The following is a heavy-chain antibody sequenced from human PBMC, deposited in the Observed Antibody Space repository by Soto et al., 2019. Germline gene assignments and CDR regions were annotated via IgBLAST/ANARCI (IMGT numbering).Heavy chain of an antibody. V-gene: IGHV3-9*01. D-gene: IGHD3-16*01. CDR3: AKDTRSWGKDHAFDI. CDR2: ISWNSGSI. CDR1: GFTFDDYA. Sequence: EVQLVESGGGLVQPGRSLRLSCAASGFTFDDYAMHWVRQAPGKGLEWVSGISWNSGSIGYADSVKGRFTISRDNAKNSLYLQMNSLRAEDTALYYCAKDTRSWGKDHAFDIWGQGTMVTVSS. J-gene: IGHJ3*02.